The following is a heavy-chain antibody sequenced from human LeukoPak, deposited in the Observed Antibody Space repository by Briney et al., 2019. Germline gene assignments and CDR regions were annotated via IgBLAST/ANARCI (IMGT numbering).Heavy chain of an antibody. CDR3: TTATYCGGDCYSAFDY. CDR2: IKSKTDGGTT. Sequence: GGSLRLSCAASGFTFSNYAMNWVRQAPGKGLEWVGRIKSKTDGGTTDYAAPVKGRFTISRDDSKNTLYLQMNSLKTEDTAVYYCTTATYCGGDCYSAFDYWGQGTLVTVSS. J-gene: IGHJ4*02. CDR1: GFTFSNYA. V-gene: IGHV3-15*07. D-gene: IGHD2-21*02.